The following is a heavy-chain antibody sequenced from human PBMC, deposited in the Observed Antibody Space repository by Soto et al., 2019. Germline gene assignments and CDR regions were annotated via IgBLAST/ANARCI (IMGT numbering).Heavy chain of an antibody. CDR2: IYYSGNT. CDR1: GGSISSGDYY. J-gene: IGHJ4*02. D-gene: IGHD2-2*01. Sequence: QVQLQESGPGLVKPSQTLSLTCTVSGGSISSGDYYWNWIRQPPGKGLEWIGYIYYSGNTYSNPSLKSRVTISVDTSKNQFSLKLSSVTAADTAVYYCAREPAGLNPIFDYWGQGALVTVSS. CDR3: AREPAGLNPIFDY. V-gene: IGHV4-30-4*01.